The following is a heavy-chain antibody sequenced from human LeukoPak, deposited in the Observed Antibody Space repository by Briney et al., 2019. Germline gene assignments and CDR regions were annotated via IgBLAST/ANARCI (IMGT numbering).Heavy chain of an antibody. D-gene: IGHD5-12*01. J-gene: IGHJ4*02. CDR2: IIPIFGIA. V-gene: IGHV1-69*04. Sequence: ASXGTFSSYASSWMRQAPGQGLEWMGRIIPIFGIANYSQKFQRRVTITADKSTSTAYIELSSLRSEDTAVYYCTRDYDDYWGQGTLVTVSS. CDR1: XGTFSSYA. CDR3: TRDYDDY.